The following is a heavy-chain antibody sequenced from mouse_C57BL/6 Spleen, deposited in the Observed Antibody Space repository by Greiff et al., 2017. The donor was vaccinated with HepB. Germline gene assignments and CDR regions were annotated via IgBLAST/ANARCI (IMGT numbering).Heavy chain of an antibody. CDR3: AIDYYYGSSYGSAMDY. Sequence: QVQLQQPGAELVKPGASVKLSCKASGYTFTSYWMHWVKQRPGRGLEWIGRIDPNSGGTKYNEKFKSKATLTVAKPSSTASMQLSSLTSEDSAVYYCAIDYYYGSSYGSAMDYWGQGTSVTVSS. D-gene: IGHD1-1*01. CDR1: GYTFTSYW. V-gene: IGHV1-72*01. J-gene: IGHJ4*01. CDR2: IDPNSGGT.